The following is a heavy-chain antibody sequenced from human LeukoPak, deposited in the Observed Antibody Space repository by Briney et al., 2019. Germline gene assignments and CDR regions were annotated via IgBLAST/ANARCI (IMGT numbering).Heavy chain of an antibody. CDR1: RFTFSNYG. CDR3: AKEIWPTVTTPGHTSFDS. D-gene: IGHD4-17*01. J-gene: IGHJ4*02. CDR2: IRYDGSNK. V-gene: IGHV3-30*02. Sequence: PGGSLRLSCAASRFTFSNYGMHWVRQAPGKGLEWVAFIRYDGSNKYYADALKGRFTISRDNSRNTLYLQMNSLRAEDTAVYYCAKEIWPTVTTPGHTSFDSWGQGTLVTVSS.